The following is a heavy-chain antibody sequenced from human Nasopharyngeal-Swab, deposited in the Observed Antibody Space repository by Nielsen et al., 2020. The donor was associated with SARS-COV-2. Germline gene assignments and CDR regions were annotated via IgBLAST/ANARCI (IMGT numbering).Heavy chain of an antibody. D-gene: IGHD2-15*01. V-gene: IGHV4-39*07. CDR3: ARDDRAGTTGLLVQHYFDY. J-gene: IGHJ4*02. Sequence: VRQMPGKGLEWIGSIYYSGSTYYNPSLKSRVTISVDTSKNQFSLKLSSVTAADTAVYYCARDDRAGTTGLLVQHYFDYWGQGTLVTVSS. CDR2: IYYSGST.